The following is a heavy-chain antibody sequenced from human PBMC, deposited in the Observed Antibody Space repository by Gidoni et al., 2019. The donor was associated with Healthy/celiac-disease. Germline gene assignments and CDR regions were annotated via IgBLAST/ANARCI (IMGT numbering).Heavy chain of an antibody. Sequence: QITLKESGPTLVKPTQTLTLTCTFSGFSLSTSGVGVGWIRQPPGKALEWLALIYWDDDKRYSPSLKSRLTITKDTAKNQVVLTMTNMDPVDTATYYCAHRGLYSRSWSWFDPWGQGTLVTVSS. D-gene: IGHD6-13*01. J-gene: IGHJ5*02. CDR1: GFSLSTSGVG. CDR3: AHRGLYSRSWSWFDP. V-gene: IGHV2-5*02. CDR2: IYWDDDK.